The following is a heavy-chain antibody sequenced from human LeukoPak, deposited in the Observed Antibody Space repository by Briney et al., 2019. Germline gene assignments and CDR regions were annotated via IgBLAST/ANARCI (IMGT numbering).Heavy chain of an antibody. CDR1: GFTFTNYA. J-gene: IGHJ4*02. V-gene: IGHV3-23*01. CDR2: IRGSGATT. D-gene: IGHD3-22*01. CDR3: AKERGRYDSSASVDY. Sequence: GGSLRLSCAASGFTFTNYAMTWVRQAPGKGLEWVSTIRGSGATTNYADSVKGRFTISRDNSKNTVYLQMNSLRFGDTAVYFCAKERGRYDSSASVDYWGQGTLVTVSS.